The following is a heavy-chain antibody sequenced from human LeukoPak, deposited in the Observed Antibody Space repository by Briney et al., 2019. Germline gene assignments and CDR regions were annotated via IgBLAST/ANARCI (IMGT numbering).Heavy chain of an antibody. D-gene: IGHD6-19*01. J-gene: IGHJ4*02. CDR3: ARGRSQWLVQIDY. CDR1: GFTFSDYG. V-gene: IGHV3-48*02. CDR2: ISSSGSTI. Sequence: GGSLRLSCAASGFTFSDYGMNWVRQAPGKGLEWASYISSSGSTIYYADSVKGRFTISRDNAKNSLYLQMNSLRDEDTALYYCARGRSQWLVQIDYWGQGTLVTDTS.